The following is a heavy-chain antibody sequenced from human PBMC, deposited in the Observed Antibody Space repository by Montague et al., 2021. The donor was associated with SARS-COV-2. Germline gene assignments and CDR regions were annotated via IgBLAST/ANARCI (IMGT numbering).Heavy chain of an antibody. J-gene: IGHJ6*02. D-gene: IGHD6-13*01. CDR1: GFTFSSYW. V-gene: IGHV3-7*03. CDR3: ARDCWVRSSWPYGMDV. Sequence: SLRLSCAASGFTFSSYWMSWVRQAPGKGLEWVANIKQDGSEKYYXDSVKGRFTISRDNAKNSLHLQMNSLRAEDTAVYYCARDCWVRSSWPYGMDVWGQGTTVTVSS. CDR2: IKQDGSEK.